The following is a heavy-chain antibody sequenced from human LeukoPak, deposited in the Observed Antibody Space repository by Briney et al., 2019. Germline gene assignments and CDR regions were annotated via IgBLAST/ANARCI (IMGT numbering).Heavy chain of an antibody. CDR1: GFTVSSKY. CDR2: IYSDSST. D-gene: IGHD2-2*01. CDR3: AREGCRRSTSCYRGAFDI. J-gene: IGHJ3*02. V-gene: IGHV3-53*01. Sequence: PGRSLRLSCAASGFTVSSKYMSWVRQAPGKGLEWVSVIYSDSSTYYSDSVKGRFTISRDNSKNTLYLQMNSLRAEDTAVYYCAREGCRRSTSCYRGAFDIWGQGTMVTVSS.